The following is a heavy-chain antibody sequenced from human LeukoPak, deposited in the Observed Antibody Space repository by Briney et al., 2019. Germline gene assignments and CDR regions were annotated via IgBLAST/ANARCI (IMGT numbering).Heavy chain of an antibody. J-gene: IGHJ4*02. CDR2: IFYGGST. CDR3: ARRYFDWSTFDY. V-gene: IGHV4-59*08. CDR1: GGSISSYY. D-gene: IGHD3-9*01. Sequence: SETLSLTCTVSGGSISSYYWSWIRQPAGKGLECIGYIFYGGSTNYNPSLKSRVTISVDTSKNQFSLKLSSVTAADTAVYYCARRYFDWSTFDYWGQGTLVTVSS.